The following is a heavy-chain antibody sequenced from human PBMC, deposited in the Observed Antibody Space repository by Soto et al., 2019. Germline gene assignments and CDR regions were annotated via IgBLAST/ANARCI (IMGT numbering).Heavy chain of an antibody. Sequence: GCLLLCFAVDGCTLNSNAMSWVRQAAWKGLQWVSAISGSGGSTYYADSVKGRFTITRDNSKNTLYLQMNSLRAEDTAVYYCAKDQSPYGLYPYFDYLGQGTLVTGSS. J-gene: IGHJ4*02. CDR3: AKDQSPYGLYPYFDY. V-gene: IGHV3-23*01. CDR1: GCTLNSNA. CDR2: ISGSGGST. D-gene: IGHD4-17*01.